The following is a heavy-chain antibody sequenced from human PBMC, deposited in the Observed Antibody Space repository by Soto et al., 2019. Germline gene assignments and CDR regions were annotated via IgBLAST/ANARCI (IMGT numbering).Heavy chain of an antibody. J-gene: IGHJ5*02. CDR1: GDSVTSHY. V-gene: IGHV4-59*02. D-gene: IGHD3-9*01. CDR2: MHYTGFS. CDR3: ASSGRYYDILTGSRGMYNWFDP. Sequence: PSETLSLTCSFSGDSVTSHYLTWIRQSPEKGLEWIGYMHYTGFSNYNPSLKSRLTISVDTSKNQFSLKLSSVTAADTAVYYCASSGRYYDILTGSRGMYNWFDPWGQGTLVTVSS.